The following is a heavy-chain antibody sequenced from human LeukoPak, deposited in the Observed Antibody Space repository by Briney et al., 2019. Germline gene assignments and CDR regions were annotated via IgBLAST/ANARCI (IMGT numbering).Heavy chain of an antibody. J-gene: IGHJ6*02. CDR2: IIPIFGTA. V-gene: IGHV1-69*13. CDR1: GGTFSSYA. Sequence: SVKVSCKASGGTFSSYAISWVRPAPGQGLEWMGGIIPIFGTANYAQKFQGRVTITADESTSTAYMELSSLRSEDTAVYYCAIPLEPGDYYYYGMDVWGQGTTVTVSS. D-gene: IGHD1-1*01. CDR3: AIPLEPGDYYYYGMDV.